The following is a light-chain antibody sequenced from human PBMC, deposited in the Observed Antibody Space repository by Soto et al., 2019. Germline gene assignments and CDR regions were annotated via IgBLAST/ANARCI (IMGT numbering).Light chain of an antibody. V-gene: IGLV2-8*01. J-gene: IGLJ2*01. CDR3: SSYAGSNNFVV. Sequence: QSVLTQPPSASGSPGQSVTISCNGTNSDVGGYNYVSWYQQHPGKAPKLMIYELSKRPSGVPDRFSGSKSGNTASLTVSGLQAEDEADYYCSSYAGSNNFVVFGGGTKLTVL. CDR2: ELS. CDR1: NSDVGGYNY.